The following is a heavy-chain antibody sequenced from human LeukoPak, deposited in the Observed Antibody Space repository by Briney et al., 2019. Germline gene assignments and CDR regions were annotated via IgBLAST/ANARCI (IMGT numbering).Heavy chain of an antibody. D-gene: IGHD3-10*01. CDR2: IYHSGST. Sequence: PSETLSLTCAVSGGSISSGGYSWSWIRQPPGKGLEWIGYIYHSGSTYYNPSLKSRVTIPVDRSKNQFSLKLSSVTAADTAVYYCARAGPDYYYYYGMDVWGQGTTVTVSS. V-gene: IGHV4-30-2*01. CDR3: ARAGPDYYYYYGMDV. CDR1: GGSISSGGYS. J-gene: IGHJ6*02.